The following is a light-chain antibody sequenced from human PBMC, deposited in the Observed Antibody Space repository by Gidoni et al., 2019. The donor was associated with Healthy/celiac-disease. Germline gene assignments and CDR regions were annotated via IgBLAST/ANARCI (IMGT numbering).Light chain of an antibody. CDR1: QTVSSSY. J-gene: IGKJ4*01. CDR3: QQYGSSPPLT. V-gene: IGKV3-20*01. Sequence: EFVLTQSPGPLSLSPGERATLSCRASQTVSSSYLAWYQQKPGQAPRLLIYGASSRTTGIPDRFSSSGSGTDFTLTISRLEPEDYAVYYCQQYGSSPPLTFGGGTKVEIK. CDR2: GAS.